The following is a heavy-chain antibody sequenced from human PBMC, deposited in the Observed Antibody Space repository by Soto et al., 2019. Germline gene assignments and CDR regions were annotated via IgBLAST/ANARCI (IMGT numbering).Heavy chain of an antibody. CDR1: GGSISSYY. CDR3: ARGRHLWFFDY. V-gene: IGHV4-59*01. D-gene: IGHD3-10*01. Sequence: SETLSLTCTVSGGSISSYYWSWIRQPPGKGLEWIGYIYYSGSTNYNPSLKSRVTISVDTSKSQFSLKLSSVTAADTAVYYCARGRHLWFFDYWGQGTLVTVSS. J-gene: IGHJ4*02. CDR2: IYYSGST.